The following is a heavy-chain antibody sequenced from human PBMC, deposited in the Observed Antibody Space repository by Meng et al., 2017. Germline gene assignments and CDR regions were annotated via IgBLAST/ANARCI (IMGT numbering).Heavy chain of an antibody. Sequence: QAKLVQSGGAVKKPWASVKFSCKVSGYTLTELSRHWVRQAPGKGLEWMGGFDPEDGETIYAQKFQGRVTMTEDTSTDTAYMELSSLRSEDTAVYYCATLPRRITMVRGGWFDPWGQGTLVTVSS. CDR2: FDPEDGET. V-gene: IGHV1-24*01. J-gene: IGHJ5*02. D-gene: IGHD3-10*01. CDR3: ATLPRRITMVRGGWFDP. CDR1: GYTLTELS.